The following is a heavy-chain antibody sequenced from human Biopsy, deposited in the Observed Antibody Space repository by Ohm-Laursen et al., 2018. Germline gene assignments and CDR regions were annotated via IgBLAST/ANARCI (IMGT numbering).Heavy chain of an antibody. V-gene: IGHV1-18*04. Sequence: SVKVSCKPSGYTFTAYGISWVRQAPGQGLEWMGWISTYNDDTNIAQKFQGRVSMTTDTSTRAAYMELRSLRSGDTAIYFCARDPGYDFWSGSDPFDIWGQGTLVTVS. CDR2: ISTYNDDT. J-gene: IGHJ3*02. D-gene: IGHD3-3*01. CDR3: ARDPGYDFWSGSDPFDI. CDR1: GYTFTAYG.